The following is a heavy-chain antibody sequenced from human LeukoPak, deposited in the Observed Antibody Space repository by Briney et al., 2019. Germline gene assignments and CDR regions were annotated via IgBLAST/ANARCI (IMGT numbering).Heavy chain of an antibody. D-gene: IGHD5-24*01. J-gene: IGHJ4*02. V-gene: IGHV4-39*07. CDR1: GGSISSSSYY. CDR2: IYYSGST. Sequence: PSETLSLTCTVSGGSISSSSYYWGWIRQPRGKGLEWIGSIYYSGSTNYNPSLKSRVTLSVDTSKNQFSLKLSSVTAADTAVYYCARSRGWLQSHPLGYWGQGTLVTVSS. CDR3: ARSRGWLQSHPLGY.